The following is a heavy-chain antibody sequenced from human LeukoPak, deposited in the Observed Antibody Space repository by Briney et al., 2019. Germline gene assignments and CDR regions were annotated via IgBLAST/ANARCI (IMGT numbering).Heavy chain of an antibody. D-gene: IGHD6-13*01. V-gene: IGHV3-21*01. J-gene: IGHJ4*02. Sequence: GGSLRLSCAASGFTFSSYSMNWVRQAPGKGLEWVSSISSSSSYIYYADSMKGRFTISRDNAKNSLYLQMNSLRAEDTAVYYCARGGVAAAGIDYWGQGTLVTVSS. CDR3: ARGGVAAAGIDY. CDR2: ISSSSSYI. CDR1: GFTFSSYS.